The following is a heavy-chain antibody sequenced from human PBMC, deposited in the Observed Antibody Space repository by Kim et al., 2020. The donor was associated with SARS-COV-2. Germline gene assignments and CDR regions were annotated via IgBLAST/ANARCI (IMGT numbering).Heavy chain of an antibody. J-gene: IGHJ4*02. CDR1: GFTFSSYA. D-gene: IGHD5-18*01. Sequence: GGSLRLSCAASGFTFSSYAMSWVRQAPGKGLERVSAISGSGGSTYYADSVKGRFTISRDNSKNTLYLKMNSLRAEDTAVYYCAKGTVDTGFDYWGQGTLVTVSS. CDR2: ISGSGGST. V-gene: IGHV3-23*01. CDR3: AKGTVDTGFDY.